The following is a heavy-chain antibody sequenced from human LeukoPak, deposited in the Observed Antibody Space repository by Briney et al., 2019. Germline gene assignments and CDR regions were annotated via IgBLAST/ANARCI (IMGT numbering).Heavy chain of an antibody. V-gene: IGHV1-8*01. J-gene: IGHJ6*03. CDR3: ARGPQWRGDSYYMDV. CDR1: GYTFTNFD. CDR2: MNANSGNT. Sequence: GASVKISCKGSGYTFTNFDINWVRQATGQGLEWMGWMNANSGNTGSAQKLQGRVTMTMNTSISTAYIELSSLRSEDTAVYYCARGPQWRGDSYYMDVWGRGTTVTVPS. D-gene: IGHD6-19*01.